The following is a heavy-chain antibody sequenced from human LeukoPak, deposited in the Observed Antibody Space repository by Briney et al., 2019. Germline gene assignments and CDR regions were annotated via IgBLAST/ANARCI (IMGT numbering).Heavy chain of an antibody. CDR2: INPSGGST. Sequence: GASVKVSCKASGYTFTSYYMHWVRQAPGQGLEWMGIINPSGGSTSYAQKFQGRVAMTRDMSTSTVYMELSSLRSEDTAVYYCARDRSGSYSYYYYMDVWGKGTTVTVSS. J-gene: IGHJ6*03. V-gene: IGHV1-46*01. CDR3: ARDRSGSYSYYYYMDV. D-gene: IGHD1-26*01. CDR1: GYTFTSYY.